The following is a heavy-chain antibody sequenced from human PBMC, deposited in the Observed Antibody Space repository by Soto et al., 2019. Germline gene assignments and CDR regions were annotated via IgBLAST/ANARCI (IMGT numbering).Heavy chain of an antibody. CDR3: AREGQAAPDY. J-gene: IGHJ4*02. V-gene: IGHV4-59*01. D-gene: IGHD6-13*01. Sequence: SETLCLTCTVSGGSISSYYWSWIRQPPGKGLEWIGYIYYSGSTNYNPSLKSRVTISVDTSKNQFSLKLSSVTAADTAVYYCAREGQAAPDYWGQGTLVTVSS. CDR2: IYYSGST. CDR1: GGSISSYY.